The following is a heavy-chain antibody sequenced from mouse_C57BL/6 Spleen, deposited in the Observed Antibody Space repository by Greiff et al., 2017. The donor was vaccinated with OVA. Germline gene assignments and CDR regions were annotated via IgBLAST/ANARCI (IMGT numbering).Heavy chain of an antibody. CDR3: AREEITGKGYYAMDY. Sequence: QVQLQQPGAELVKPGASVKLSCKASGYTFTSYWMHWVKQRPGQGLEWIGMIHPNSGSTNYNEKFKSKATLTVDKSSSTAYMQLSSLTSEDSAVYYCAREEITGKGYYAMDYWGQGTSVTVSS. CDR2: IHPNSGST. J-gene: IGHJ4*01. CDR1: GYTFTSYW. D-gene: IGHD4-1*01. V-gene: IGHV1-64*01.